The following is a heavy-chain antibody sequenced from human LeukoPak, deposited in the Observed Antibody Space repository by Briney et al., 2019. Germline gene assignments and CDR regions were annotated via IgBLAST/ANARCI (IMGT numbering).Heavy chain of an antibody. J-gene: IGHJ5*02. CDR3: ARLTGYSSESWFDP. Sequence: PSETLSLTCTVSGGSISSYYWSWLRQPAGKGLEWIGRIYTSGSTNYNPSLKSRVTMSVETSKNQFSLKLSSVTAADTAVYYCARLTGYSSESWFDPWGQGTLVTISS. D-gene: IGHD3-9*01. CDR1: GGSISSYY. CDR2: IYTSGST. V-gene: IGHV4-4*07.